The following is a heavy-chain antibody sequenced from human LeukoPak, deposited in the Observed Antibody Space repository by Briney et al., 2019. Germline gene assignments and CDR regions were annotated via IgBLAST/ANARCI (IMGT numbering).Heavy chain of an antibody. D-gene: IGHD5-18*01. CDR1: GFTFSSYW. CDR3: ARVLYSYGVGPFDY. CDR2: INSDGSST. V-gene: IGHV3-74*01. Sequence: GGSLRLSCAASGFTFSSYWMHWVGQAPGKGLVWVSRINSDGSSTSYADSVKGRLTISRDNAKNTLYLQMNSLRAEDTAVYYCARVLYSYGVGPFDYWGQGTLVTVSS. J-gene: IGHJ4*02.